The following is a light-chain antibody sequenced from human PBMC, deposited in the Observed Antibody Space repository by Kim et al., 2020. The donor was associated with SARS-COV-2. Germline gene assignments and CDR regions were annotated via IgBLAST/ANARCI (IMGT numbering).Light chain of an antibody. CDR3: AAWDDSLSGRV. Sequence: GQRVTISCSGTSSNIGPNYVYWYQQLPGRAPKVLIYRTNQRPSGVPDRFAGSKSGTSAALAISGLRSEDEADYYCAAWDDSLSGRVFGGGTQLTVL. V-gene: IGLV1-47*01. J-gene: IGLJ3*02. CDR1: SSNIGPNY. CDR2: RTN.